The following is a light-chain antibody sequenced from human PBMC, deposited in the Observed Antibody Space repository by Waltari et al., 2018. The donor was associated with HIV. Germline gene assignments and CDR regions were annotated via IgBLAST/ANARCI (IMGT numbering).Light chain of an antibody. CDR1: QSINSW. J-gene: IGKJ1*01. Sequence: DIQLTQSPSTLSAYVGDRVTITCRARQSINSWLAWYQQKPGKAPKLLIYKASSLESGGPSSCSGSGSGTEVTLTISSLQPDDFATYYCQQYNSYSQTFGQGTKVEIK. CDR2: KAS. CDR3: QQYNSYSQT. V-gene: IGKV1-5*03.